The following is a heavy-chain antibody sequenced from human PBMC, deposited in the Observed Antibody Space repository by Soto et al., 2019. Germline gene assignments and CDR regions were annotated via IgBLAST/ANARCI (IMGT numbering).Heavy chain of an antibody. J-gene: IGHJ4*02. D-gene: IGHD5-18*01. CDR2: ISSSGRT. Sequence: VQLQESGPGLVKPSETLSLTCSVSGDSVNSDSYYCTWIRQPPGKGLEWIGYISSSGRTNYNPSLKSRVTISLDTSSNQFSLELTSVTAADTAIYYCARDIRGYSRAFDYWGQGTLVTVSS. CDR3: ARDIRGYSRAFDY. CDR1: GDSVNSDSYY. V-gene: IGHV4-61*01.